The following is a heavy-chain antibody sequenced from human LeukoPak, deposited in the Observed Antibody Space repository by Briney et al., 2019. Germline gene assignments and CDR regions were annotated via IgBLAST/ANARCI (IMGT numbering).Heavy chain of an antibody. J-gene: IGHJ4*02. CDR2: IYHSGST. CDR3: ARDRDGYNSYFDY. V-gene: IGHV4-30-2*01. D-gene: IGHD5-24*01. Sequence: SETLPLTCAVSGGSISSGGYSWSWIRQPPGKGLEWIGYIYHSGSTYYNPSLKSRVTISVDTSKNQFSLKLSSVTAADTAVYYCARDRDGYNSYFDYWGQGTLVTVSS. CDR1: GGSISSGGYS.